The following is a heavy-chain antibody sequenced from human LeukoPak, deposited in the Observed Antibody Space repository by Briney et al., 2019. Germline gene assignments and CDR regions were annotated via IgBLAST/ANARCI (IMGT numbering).Heavy chain of an antibody. CDR1: GGSFSGYY. J-gene: IGHJ5*02. CDR3: ARGGGSVGVPAAIRPYRYNWFDP. D-gene: IGHD2-2*01. Sequence: PSETLCLTCAVSGGSFSGYYWSWIRQPPGKGLEWVAEINHSGSTNYNLSIMSRVTISVDTTTNQFSLKLSSVAAADTAVYYCARGGGSVGVPAAIRPYRYNWFDPWGQGTLVTVSS. CDR2: INHSGST. V-gene: IGHV4-34*01.